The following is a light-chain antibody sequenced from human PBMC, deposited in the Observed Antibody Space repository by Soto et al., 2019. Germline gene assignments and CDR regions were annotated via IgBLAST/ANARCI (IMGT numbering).Light chain of an antibody. CDR2: DAS. J-gene: IGKJ1*01. CDR3: QQYNSYRRT. V-gene: IGKV1-5*01. CDR1: QSISSW. Sequence: DIQMTQSPSTLSASVGDRVTITCRASQSISSWLDWYQQKPGKAPKLLIYDASSLESGVPSRFSGSGSGTEFTLTISSLQPDDFATYYCQQYNSYRRTFGQGTKVEIK.